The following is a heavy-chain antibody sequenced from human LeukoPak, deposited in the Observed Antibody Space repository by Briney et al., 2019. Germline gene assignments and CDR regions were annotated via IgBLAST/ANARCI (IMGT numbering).Heavy chain of an antibody. CDR2: ISGSGGRI. CDR1: GFTFNNYA. D-gene: IGHD3/OR15-3a*01. Sequence: PGGSLRLSCAASGFTFNNYAMSWVRQAPGKGLQWVSGISGSGGRIYYADSVKGRFTISRDNSKNTLYLQMNSLRAEDTAVYYCAKAMIWDSYYFDYWGQGTLVTVSS. CDR3: AKAMIWDSYYFDY. V-gene: IGHV3-23*01. J-gene: IGHJ4*02.